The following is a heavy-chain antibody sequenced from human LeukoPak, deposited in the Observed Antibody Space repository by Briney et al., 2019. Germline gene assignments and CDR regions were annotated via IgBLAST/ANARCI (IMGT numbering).Heavy chain of an antibody. Sequence: ASVKVSCKASGYTFTSNDINWVRQATGQGLEWMGWMNPNSSNTGYAHKFQGRVTMTRNTSISTAYMELSSLRSEDAAVYYCARGDRLLWFGGMITYYYYGMDVWGQGTTVTVSS. J-gene: IGHJ6*02. V-gene: IGHV1-8*01. CDR3: ARGDRLLWFGGMITYYYYGMDV. CDR2: MNPNSSNT. D-gene: IGHD3-10*01. CDR1: GYTFTSND.